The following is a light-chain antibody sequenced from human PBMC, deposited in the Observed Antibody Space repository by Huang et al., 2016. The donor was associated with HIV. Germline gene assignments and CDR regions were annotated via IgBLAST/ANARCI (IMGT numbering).Light chain of an antibody. Sequence: EIVMTQSPATLSVSPAERATLSCRASQSINNKLAWYQQTPGQSPRLLMYDASTRATGIPARFSGSGSGTEFTLTIASLQSEDFAVYYCQQYHNWPRTFGQGTKVEIK. CDR3: QQYHNWPRT. CDR2: DAS. J-gene: IGKJ1*01. CDR1: QSINNK. V-gene: IGKV3D-15*01.